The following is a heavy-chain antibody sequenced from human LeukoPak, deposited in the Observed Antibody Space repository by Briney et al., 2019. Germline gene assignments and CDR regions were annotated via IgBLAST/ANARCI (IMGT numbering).Heavy chain of an antibody. CDR1: GFTFSSSW. V-gene: IGHV3-7*01. D-gene: IGHD6-19*01. CDR2: IKKDGSEK. CDR3: VRISTSVAGGDY. J-gene: IGHJ4*02. Sequence: PGGSLRLSCGASGFTFSSSWMSWVRQAPGKGLEWVANIKKDGSEKYYVDSVKGRFTISRDNSKNSVDLQMDSLRAEDTAVYYCVRISTSVAGGDYWGQGTLVTVSS.